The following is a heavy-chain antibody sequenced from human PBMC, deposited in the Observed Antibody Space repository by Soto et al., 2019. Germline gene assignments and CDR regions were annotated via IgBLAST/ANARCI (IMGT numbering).Heavy chain of an antibody. Sequence: PGGSLRLSCAASGFTFSSYGMHWVRQAPGKGLEWVAVISYDGSNKYYADSVKGRFTISRDNSKNTLYLQMNSLRAEDTAVYYCAKTQTKRDAAGSLDYWGQGTLVTVSS. CDR1: GFTFSSYG. J-gene: IGHJ4*02. D-gene: IGHD6-13*01. CDR2: ISYDGSNK. CDR3: AKTQTKRDAAGSLDY. V-gene: IGHV3-30*18.